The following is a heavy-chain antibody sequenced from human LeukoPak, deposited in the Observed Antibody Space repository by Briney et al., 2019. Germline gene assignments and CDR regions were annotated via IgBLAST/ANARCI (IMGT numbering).Heavy chain of an antibody. CDR2: ISGDGVST. CDR3: ARESGKFDY. CDR1: GLPICDFA. V-gene: IGHV3-43*02. Sequence: GGSLRLSCVASGLPICDFAMHWVRQAPGQGLEWVSLISGDGVSTFFTDSVKGRFSISRDNSKNSLILEMRSVSTEDTAMYYCARESGKFDYWGQGTLVAVSS. J-gene: IGHJ4*02.